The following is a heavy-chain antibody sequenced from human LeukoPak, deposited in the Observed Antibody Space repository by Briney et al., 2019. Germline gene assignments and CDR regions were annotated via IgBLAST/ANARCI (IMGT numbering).Heavy chain of an antibody. J-gene: IGHJ4*02. V-gene: IGHV5-51*01. CDR2: IYPGDSDT. CDR3: ARQGQWDPFDY. D-gene: IGHD1-26*01. CDR1: GYSFTSYW. Sequence: GESLKISCKGSGYSFTSYWVGWVRQMPGKGLEWMGTIYPGDSDTRYSPSFQGQVTISADKSINNAYLQWSSLKASDSAMYYCARQGQWDPFDYWGQGTLVTVSS.